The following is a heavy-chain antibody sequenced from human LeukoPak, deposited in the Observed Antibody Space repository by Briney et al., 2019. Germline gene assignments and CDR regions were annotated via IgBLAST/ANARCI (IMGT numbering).Heavy chain of an antibody. CDR1: GGSISSYY. D-gene: IGHD3-22*01. V-gene: IGHV4-59*01. CDR3: ARMVDSSGFSPCQH. CDR2: IYYSGST. J-gene: IGHJ1*01. Sequence: PSETLSLTCTVSGGSISSYYWSWIRQPPGKGLEWIGYIYYSGSTNYNPSLKSRVTISVDTSKNQFSLKLSSVTAADTAVYYCARMVDSSGFSPCQHWGQGTLVTVSS.